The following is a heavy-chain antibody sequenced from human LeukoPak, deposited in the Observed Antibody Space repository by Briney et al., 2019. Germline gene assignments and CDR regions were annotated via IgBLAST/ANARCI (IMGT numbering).Heavy chain of an antibody. CDR3: ARQPLYCSSTSCFDY. CDR1: GYTFTAYW. J-gene: IGHJ4*02. D-gene: IGHD2-2*01. V-gene: IGHV5-51*01. Sequence: GESLRISCEASGYTFTAYWIGWVRQMPGEGLEWVGVIFPGDSNTRYMPPFQGQVTISADKSISTAYLQWSSLKASDTAMYYCARQPLYCSSTSCFDYWGQGTLVTVSS. CDR2: IFPGDSNT.